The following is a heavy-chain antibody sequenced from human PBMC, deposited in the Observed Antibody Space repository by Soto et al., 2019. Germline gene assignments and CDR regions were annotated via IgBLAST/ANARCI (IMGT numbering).Heavy chain of an antibody. CDR1: GFTFSSYS. CDR2: ISSSSSYI. Sequence: GGSLRLSCAASGFTFSSYSMNWVRQAPGKGLEWVSSISSSSSYIYYADSVKGRFTISRDNAKNSLYLQMNSLRAEDTAAYYFVWEGKPDYYYYYYLDVWGKGTTVTVSS. V-gene: IGHV3-21*01. CDR3: VWEGKPDYYYYYYLDV. J-gene: IGHJ6*03.